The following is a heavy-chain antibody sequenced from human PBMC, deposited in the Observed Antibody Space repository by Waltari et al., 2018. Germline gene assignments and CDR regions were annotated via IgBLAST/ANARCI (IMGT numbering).Heavy chain of an antibody. CDR2: INDSGRT. Sequence: QEQLQQWGAGLLKPSETLSLTCDVSGGSLSGYHWTWIRQPPGKGLEWIGEINDSGRTTYNPSLESRVTVSIDTANNQFSLRVRSVTAADTAVYYCARVFGYYYYYMDVWGKGTTVTISS. J-gene: IGHJ6*03. D-gene: IGHD3-3*01. CDR1: GGSLSGYH. CDR3: ARVFGYYYYYMDV. V-gene: IGHV4-34*02.